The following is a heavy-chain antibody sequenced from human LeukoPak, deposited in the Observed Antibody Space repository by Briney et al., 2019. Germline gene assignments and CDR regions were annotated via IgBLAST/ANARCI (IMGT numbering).Heavy chain of an antibody. D-gene: IGHD2-21*01. CDR3: AKLVNY. CDR1: GFTFSSSS. V-gene: IGHV3-23*01. Sequence: PGGSLRLSCVASGFTFSSSSMSWVRQAPGKGLECVSSIRANDGRTYYGDSVAGRFTISRDNSKNTLYLQMNSLRAEDTAVYYCAKLVNYWGQGLLVTVSS. CDR2: IRANDGRT. J-gene: IGHJ4*02.